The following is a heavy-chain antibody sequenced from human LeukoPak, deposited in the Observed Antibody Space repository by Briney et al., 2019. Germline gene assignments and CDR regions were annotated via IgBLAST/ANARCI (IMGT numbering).Heavy chain of an antibody. CDR3: VRGAPFDY. CDR1: GFTFSSYW. CDR2: INSDGSNI. Sequence: PGGSLRLSCAGSGFTFSSYWMHWVRQGQGKKRLLWVARINSDGSNIRYADSVEGRFTISRGNAKNTLDLQMNSLRAEDTAVYYCVRGAPFDYWGQGTLVTVSS. V-gene: IGHV3-74*01. J-gene: IGHJ4*02.